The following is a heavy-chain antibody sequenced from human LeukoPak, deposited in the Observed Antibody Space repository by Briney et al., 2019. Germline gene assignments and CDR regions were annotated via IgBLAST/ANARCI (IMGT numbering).Heavy chain of an antibody. J-gene: IGHJ4*02. CDR2: IYYSGST. D-gene: IGHD3-3*01. V-gene: IGHV4-59*01. CDR3: ARTNYDFWSAVDY. Sequence: SETLSLTCTVSGGSISSYYWSWIRQPPGKGLEWIGYIYYSGSTNYNPSLKSRVTISVDTSKNQFSLKLSSVTAADTAVYYCARTNYDFWSAVDYWGQGTLVTVSS. CDR1: GGSISSYY.